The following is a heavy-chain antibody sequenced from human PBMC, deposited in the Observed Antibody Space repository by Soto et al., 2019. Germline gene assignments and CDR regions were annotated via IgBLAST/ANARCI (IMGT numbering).Heavy chain of an antibody. CDR2: IVVGSGNT. V-gene: IGHV1-58*01. Sequence: SVKVSCKASGLTFXDSVVQWVRQARGQRPERIGRIVVGSGNTNLTQKFQQRVTITRDMATSTAYMELSSLRSEDTAVYYCAADVTRYCSGGSCWYYYYGMDVWGQGTTVTVSS. CDR1: GLTFXDSV. J-gene: IGHJ6*02. D-gene: IGHD2-15*01. CDR3: AADVTRYCSGGSCWYYYYGMDV.